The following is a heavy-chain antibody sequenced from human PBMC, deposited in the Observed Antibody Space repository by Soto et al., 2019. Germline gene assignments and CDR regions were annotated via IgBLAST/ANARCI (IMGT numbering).Heavy chain of an antibody. CDR1: GYPVTAYY. CDR3: ARGGGVGVAGSAAFDM. V-gene: IGHV1-2*02. J-gene: IGHJ3*02. CDR2: INPATGAA. D-gene: IGHD3-3*01. Sequence: QLHLVQSGAVVKKPGASVTVSCSASGYPVTAYYMHWVRQAPGRGLEWMGGINPATGAAKYTQTFQGRVTLTRDPSTSTVFMDPSGLTSEDTAVFYCARGGGVGVAGSAAFDMWGQGTLVTVSS.